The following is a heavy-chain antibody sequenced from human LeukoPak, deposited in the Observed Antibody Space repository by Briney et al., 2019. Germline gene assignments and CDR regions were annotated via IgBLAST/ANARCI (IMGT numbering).Heavy chain of an antibody. J-gene: IGHJ6*03. D-gene: IGHD3-10*01. CDR2: INWNGGST. CDR1: GFTFDDNG. Sequence: GGSLRLSCAASGFTFDDNGMSWVRQAPGKGLEWVSGINWNGGSTGYADSVKGRFTISRDNAKNSLYLQMNSLRAEDTALYYCARSRVTMVRGVVSYYYMDVWGKGTTVTVSS. CDR3: ARSRVTMVRGVVSYYYMDV. V-gene: IGHV3-20*04.